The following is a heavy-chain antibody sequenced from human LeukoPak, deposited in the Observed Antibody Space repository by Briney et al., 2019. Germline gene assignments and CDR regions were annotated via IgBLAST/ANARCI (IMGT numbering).Heavy chain of an antibody. D-gene: IGHD3-10*01. V-gene: IGHV3-64*01. CDR3: ARGWFGEFSLHYFDY. Sequence: GGSLRLSCAASGFSFSSYVMHWVRQSPGNGLGYVSSISINGGNTHYARSVKDRFTISRDNSKNTLYLQMGSLRGEDMAVYYCARGWFGEFSLHYFDYWGQGSLVTVSS. CDR1: GFSFSSYV. J-gene: IGHJ4*02. CDR2: ISINGGNT.